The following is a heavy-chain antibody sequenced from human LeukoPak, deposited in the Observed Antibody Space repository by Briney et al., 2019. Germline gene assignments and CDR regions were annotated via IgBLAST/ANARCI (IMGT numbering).Heavy chain of an antibody. Sequence: SETLSLTCTVSGGSISSYYWSWIRQPPGKGLEWIGYIYYSGSTNYNPSLKSRVTISVDTSKNQFSLRLSSVTAADTAVYYCAIQWFGEFDYWGQGTLVTVSS. J-gene: IGHJ4*02. CDR1: GGSISSYY. D-gene: IGHD3-10*01. CDR3: AIQWFGEFDY. CDR2: IYYSGST. V-gene: IGHV4-59*08.